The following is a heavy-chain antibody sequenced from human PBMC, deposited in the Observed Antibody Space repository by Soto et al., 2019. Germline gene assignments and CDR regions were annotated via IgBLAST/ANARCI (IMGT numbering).Heavy chain of an antibody. V-gene: IGHV4-31*03. CDR3: ARMYSSGSGWFHP. J-gene: IGHJ5*02. D-gene: IGHD6-19*01. CDR2: FYSSGSI. CDR1: GYSITAGGYY. Sequence: SETLSLTCFVSGYSITAGGYYWSWIRHHPGKGLEWIGSFYSSGSIIYNPSLRSRVSISGDTSSNQFSMSLTSVTAADTARYYCARMYSSGSGWFHPWGQGTPVTV.